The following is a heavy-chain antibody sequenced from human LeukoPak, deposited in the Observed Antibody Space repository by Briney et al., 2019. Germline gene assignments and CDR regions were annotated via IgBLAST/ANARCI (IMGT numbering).Heavy chain of an antibody. CDR3: AKDLGGIAVAGTGY. V-gene: IGHV3-23*01. D-gene: IGHD6-19*01. J-gene: IGHJ4*02. CDR1: GFTFSSYA. CDR2: ISGSGGST. Sequence: GGSLGLSCAASGFTFSSYAMSWVRQAPGKGLEWVSAISGSGGSTYYADSVKGRFTISRDNSKNTLYLQMNSLRAEDTAVYYCAKDLGGIAVAGTGYWGQGTLVTVSS.